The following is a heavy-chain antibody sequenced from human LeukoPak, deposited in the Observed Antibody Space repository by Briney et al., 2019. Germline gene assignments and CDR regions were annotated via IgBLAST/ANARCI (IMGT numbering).Heavy chain of an antibody. Sequence: GGPLRLSCAASGFTFSSYAMSWVRQAPGKGLEWVAVIGGSGGDTFYADSVKGRFTISRDNSKNTLYLQMNNLRAEDTAVYYCAKGVGAGNSVYFDYWGQGTLVTVSS. CDR1: GFTFSSYA. J-gene: IGHJ4*02. V-gene: IGHV3-23*01. D-gene: IGHD4-23*01. CDR3: AKGVGAGNSVYFDY. CDR2: IGGSGGDT.